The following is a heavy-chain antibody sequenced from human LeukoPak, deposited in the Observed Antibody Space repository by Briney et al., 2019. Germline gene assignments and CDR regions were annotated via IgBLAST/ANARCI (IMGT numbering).Heavy chain of an antibody. Sequence: SSETLSLTCTVSGGSISSGGYYWSWIRQHPGKGLEWIGYIYYSGSTYYNPSLKSRVTISVDTSKNQFSLKLSSVTAADTAVYYCARRRAEGGSNGHYNWFDPWGQGILVTVSS. CDR2: IYYSGST. CDR3: ARRRAEGGSNGHYNWFDP. V-gene: IGHV4-31*03. D-gene: IGHD6-13*01. CDR1: GGSISSGGYY. J-gene: IGHJ5*02.